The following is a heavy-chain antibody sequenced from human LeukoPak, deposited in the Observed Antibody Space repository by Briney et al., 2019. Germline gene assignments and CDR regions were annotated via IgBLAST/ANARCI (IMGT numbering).Heavy chain of an antibody. CDR1: GFTFSSYA. V-gene: IGHV3-30-3*01. CDR3: AIVGATTGFDY. CDR2: ISYDGSNK. J-gene: IGHJ4*02. D-gene: IGHD1-26*01. Sequence: GRSLRLSCAASGFTFSSYAMHWVRQAPGKGLEWVAVISYDGSNKYYADSVKGRFTISRDNSKNTLYLQMNSLRAEDTAVYYCAIVGATTGFDYWGQGTLVTVSS.